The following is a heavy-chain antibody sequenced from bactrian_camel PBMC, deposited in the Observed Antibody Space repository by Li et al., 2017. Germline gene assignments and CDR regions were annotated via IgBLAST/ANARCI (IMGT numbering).Heavy chain of an antibody. Sequence: HVQLVESGGGSAQNGGSLRLSCEVSDYRIDRACMAWVRQPSGVHREGVAILDFDGRTAYATSVKGRFTISRDDAKNTLYLQMNSLIPEDTAMYYCAADSGSLCYTRKVTDFPDSGQGTQVTVS. CDR2: ILDFDGRT. CDR1: DYRIDRAC. J-gene: IGHJ4*01. V-gene: IGHV3S26*01. D-gene: IGHD2*01.